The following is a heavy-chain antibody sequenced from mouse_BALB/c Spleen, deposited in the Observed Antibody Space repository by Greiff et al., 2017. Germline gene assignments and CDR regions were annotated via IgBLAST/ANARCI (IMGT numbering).Heavy chain of an antibody. CDR2: ISSGGSYT. D-gene: IGHD1-1*01. CDR3: ARLGGYYYGSSYYFDY. J-gene: IGHJ2*01. Sequence: EVQGVESGGDLVKPGGSLKLSCAASGFTFSSYGMSWVRQTPDKRLEWVATISSGGSYTYYPDSVKGRFTISRDNAKNTLYLQMSSLKSEDTAMYYCARLGGYYYGSSYYFDYWGQGTTLTVSS. V-gene: IGHV5-6*01. CDR1: GFTFSSYG.